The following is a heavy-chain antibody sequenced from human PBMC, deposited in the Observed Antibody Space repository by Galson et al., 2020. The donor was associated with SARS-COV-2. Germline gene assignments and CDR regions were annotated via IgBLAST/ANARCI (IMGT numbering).Heavy chain of an antibody. Sequence: SVKVSCKASGGSFSSYAISWVRQAPGQGLEWMGVIVPNLGTTNYAQKFQGRLTFTADKSTGTAYMELSSLRSEDTAVYYCGRDTYYYGSGNYYNHLGYWGQGTLVTVSS. CDR2: IVPNLGTT. CDR3: GRDTYYYGSGNYYNHLGY. V-gene: IGHV1-69*06. J-gene: IGHJ4*02. D-gene: IGHD3-10*01. CDR1: GGSFSSYA.